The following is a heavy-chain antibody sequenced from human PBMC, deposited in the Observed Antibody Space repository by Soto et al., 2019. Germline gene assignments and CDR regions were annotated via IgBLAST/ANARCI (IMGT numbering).Heavy chain of an antibody. CDR1: GGSFSGYY. D-gene: IGHD3-10*01. CDR3: ARVKSLVRGVRPFDY. CDR2: INHSGST. J-gene: IGHJ4*02. Sequence: SETLSLTCAVYGGSFSGYYWSWIRQPPGKGLEWIGEINHSGSTNYNPSLKSRVTISVDTSKNQFSLKLSSVTAADTAVYYCARVKSLVRGVRPFDYWGQGTLVT. V-gene: IGHV4-34*01.